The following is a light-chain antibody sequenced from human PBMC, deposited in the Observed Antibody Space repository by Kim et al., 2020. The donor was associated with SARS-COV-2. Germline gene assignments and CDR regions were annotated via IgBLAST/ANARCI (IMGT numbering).Light chain of an antibody. CDR3: QVWDSSSDHPVV. V-gene: IGLV3-21*04. J-gene: IGLJ2*01. Sequence: SYELTQTPSVSVAPGKTARITCGGNNIGSKSVHWYQQKPGQAPVLVIYYDSDRPSGIPERFSGSNSGNTATLTISRVEAGDEADYYCQVWDSSSDHPVVLGGGTQVTVL. CDR1: NIGSKS. CDR2: YDS.